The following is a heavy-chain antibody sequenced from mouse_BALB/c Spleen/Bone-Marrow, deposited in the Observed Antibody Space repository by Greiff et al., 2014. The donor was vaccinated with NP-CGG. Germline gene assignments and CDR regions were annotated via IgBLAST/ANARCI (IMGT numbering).Heavy chain of an antibody. CDR3: ARGGIPIDY. CDR2: IYPGDDDT. V-gene: IGHV1-80*01. CDR1: GYAFSIYW. J-gene: IGHJ2*01. Sequence: QVQLQQSGAELVRPGSSVKISCKASGYAFSIYWMNWVKQRPGQGLEWIGQIYPGDDDTDYNGKFKGKATLTADRSSSTAYMQLNSLTSEDSAVYFCARGGIPIDYWGQGTTLTVSS.